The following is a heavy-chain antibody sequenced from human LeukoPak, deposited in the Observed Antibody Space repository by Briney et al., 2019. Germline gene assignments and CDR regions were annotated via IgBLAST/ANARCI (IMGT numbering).Heavy chain of an antibody. CDR1: GFTFSSYW. Sequence: GGSLRLSCAASGFTFSSYWMHWVRQAPGKGLVWVARINSDGISTTYADSVKGRFTISRDNARNTVYLQMISLRGEDTAVYYCARDGWVDYWGQGTLVTVSS. V-gene: IGHV3-74*01. J-gene: IGHJ4*02. CDR3: ARDGWVDY. CDR2: INSDGIST. D-gene: IGHD1-26*01.